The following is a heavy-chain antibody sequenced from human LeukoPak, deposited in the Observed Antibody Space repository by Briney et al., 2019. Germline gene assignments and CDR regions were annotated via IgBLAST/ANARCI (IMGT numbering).Heavy chain of an antibody. Sequence: GGSLRLSCAASGFTFSIYALHWVRQAPGKGLEWVAVISYDGSNEFYADSVKGRFTISRDNAKNSLFLQMNSLRVEDTSVYYCVSGMIEFDYWGQGTRVTVSS. D-gene: IGHD3-22*01. J-gene: IGHJ4*02. CDR1: GFTFSIYA. CDR3: VSGMIEFDY. CDR2: ISYDGSNE. V-gene: IGHV3-30*04.